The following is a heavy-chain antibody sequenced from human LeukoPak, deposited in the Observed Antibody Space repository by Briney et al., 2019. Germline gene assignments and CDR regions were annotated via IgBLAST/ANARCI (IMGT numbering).Heavy chain of an antibody. V-gene: IGHV3-21*01. CDR1: GFTFSSYS. Sequence: GGSLRLSCAASGFTFSSYSMNWVRQAPGKGLEWVSSISSSSSYIYYADSVKGRFTISRDNAKNSLYLQMNSLRAEDTAVYYCARDPRFLEPPTDVWGKGTTVTVSS. D-gene: IGHD3-3*01. CDR2: ISSSSSYI. J-gene: IGHJ6*04. CDR3: ARDPRFLEPPTDV.